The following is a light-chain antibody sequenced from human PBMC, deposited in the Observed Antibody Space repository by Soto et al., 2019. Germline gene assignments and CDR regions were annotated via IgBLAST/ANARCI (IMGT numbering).Light chain of an antibody. CDR3: QQYGSSPVT. V-gene: IGKV3-20*01. CDR1: QSVSSSY. CDR2: GAS. J-gene: IGKJ3*01. Sequence: EIVLTQSPGTLSLSPGERATLSCRASQSVSSSYLAWYQQKPGQAPRLLIYGASSRATGIPDSFSGSRSGTAFTLTISRLEPEDFAVYYCQQYGSSPVTFGPRTNVDIK.